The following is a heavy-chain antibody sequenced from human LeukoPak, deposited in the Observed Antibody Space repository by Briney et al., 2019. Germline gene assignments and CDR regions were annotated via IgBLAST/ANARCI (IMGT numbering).Heavy chain of an antibody. J-gene: IGHJ3*02. Sequence: GASVKLSCKASGYTFSNYNIHWLRQAPGQGLEWMGIVNPSGDSTNYAQNFQGRVTMTGDTSTSTVYTELSSLRSEDTAVYYCARVRDGYNDAYDIWGQGTMVTVTS. D-gene: IGHD5-24*01. CDR2: VNPSGDST. V-gene: IGHV1-46*01. CDR1: GYTFSNYN. CDR3: ARVRDGYNDAYDI.